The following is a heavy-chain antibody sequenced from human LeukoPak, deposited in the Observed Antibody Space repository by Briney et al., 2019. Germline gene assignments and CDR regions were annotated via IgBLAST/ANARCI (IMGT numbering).Heavy chain of an antibody. Sequence: GGSLRLSCAASGVTFSGYWMTWVRQAPGRGLQWVANIKPDGSGKYYADSVKGRFTISRDNAKNSLSLQVNSLRAEDTAVYYCARGLTLFEYWGQGTLVTVSS. CDR2: IKPDGSGK. CDR1: GVTFSGYW. CDR3: ARGLTLFEY. J-gene: IGHJ4*02. V-gene: IGHV3-7*05. D-gene: IGHD3-16*01.